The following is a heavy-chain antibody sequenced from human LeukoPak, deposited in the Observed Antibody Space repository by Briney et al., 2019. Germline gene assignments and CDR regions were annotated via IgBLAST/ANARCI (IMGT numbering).Heavy chain of an antibody. Sequence: GGSLRLSCAASGFTFSSYWMSWVRQAPGKGLEWVANIKQDGSEKYYVDSVKSRFTISRDNAKNTLYLQMNSLRAEDTAVYYCARDRYYYGSGSSYYYYYGMDVWGQGTTVTVSS. CDR2: IKQDGSEK. D-gene: IGHD3-10*01. CDR1: GFTFSSYW. V-gene: IGHV3-7*01. CDR3: ARDRYYYGSGSSYYYYYGMDV. J-gene: IGHJ6*02.